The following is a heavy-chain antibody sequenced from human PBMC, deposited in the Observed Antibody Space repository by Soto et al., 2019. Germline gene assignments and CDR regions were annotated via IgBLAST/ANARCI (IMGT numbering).Heavy chain of an antibody. CDR2: IIPIFGTA. D-gene: IGHD4-17*01. Sequence: ASVKVSCKASGGTFSSYAISWVRQAPGQGLEWMGGIIPIFGTANYAQKFQGRVTITADESTSTAYMELSSLRSEDTAVYYCARERPYGDYVARDSPFDYWGQGTLVTVSS. V-gene: IGHV1-69*13. CDR3: ARERPYGDYVARDSPFDY. J-gene: IGHJ4*02. CDR1: GGTFSSYA.